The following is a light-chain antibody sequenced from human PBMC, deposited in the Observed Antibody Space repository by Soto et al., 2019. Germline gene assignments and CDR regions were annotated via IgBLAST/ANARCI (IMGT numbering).Light chain of an antibody. J-gene: IGKJ1*01. CDR2: DAS. V-gene: IGKV3-11*01. Sequence: EIFLTQSPDTLSLSPGERATLSGRASQSVTNYIAWYQQRPGQATRLLIYDASNRASGVPDRVSGSGSGTDVTLTISDLEPADFGLYYCQQRLNWPPGFGQGTKVDIK. CDR1: QSVTNY. CDR3: QQRLNWPPG.